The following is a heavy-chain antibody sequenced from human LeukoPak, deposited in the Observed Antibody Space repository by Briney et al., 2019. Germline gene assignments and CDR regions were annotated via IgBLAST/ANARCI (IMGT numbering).Heavy chain of an antibody. CDR2: LSGSGGST. D-gene: IGHD2-15*01. V-gene: IGHV3-23*01. Sequence: GGSLTLSCAASGFTFRSYAVSWLRKAPGKGLVCVSALSGSGGSTSYAASVKGRSTLSRDNSNTTLYLQMNSLRAEDTAVYYCAKDQSGCSGGSCYSSFDYWGQGTLVTVSS. CDR3: AKDQSGCSGGSCYSSFDY. J-gene: IGHJ4*02. CDR1: GFTFRSYA.